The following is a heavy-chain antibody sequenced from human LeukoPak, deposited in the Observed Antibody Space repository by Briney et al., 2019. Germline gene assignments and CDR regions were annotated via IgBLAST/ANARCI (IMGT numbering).Heavy chain of an antibody. CDR3: ARDLKDIVVVPAVPHGAFDI. Sequence: SVKVSCKXSGGTFSSYTISWVRQAPRQGLEWMGRIIPILGIANYAQKFQGRVTITADKSTSTAYMELSSLRSEDTAVYYCARDLKDIVVVPAVPHGAFDIWGQGTMVTVSS. V-gene: IGHV1-69*04. J-gene: IGHJ3*02. CDR1: GGTFSSYT. CDR2: IIPILGIA. D-gene: IGHD2-2*01.